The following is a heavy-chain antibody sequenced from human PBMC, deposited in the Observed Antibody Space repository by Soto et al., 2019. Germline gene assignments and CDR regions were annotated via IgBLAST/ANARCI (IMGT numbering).Heavy chain of an antibody. D-gene: IGHD3-10*01. CDR2: IYHSGST. CDR1: GGSISSGGYS. V-gene: IGHV4-30-2*01. CDR3: ARTYYYGSGSSLFDY. J-gene: IGHJ4*02. Sequence: SETLSLTCAVSGGSISSGGYSWSWIRQPPGKGLEWIGYIYHSGSTYYNPSLKSRVTISVDRSKNQLSLKLSSVTAADTAVYYCARTYYYGSGSSLFDYWGQGTLVTVSS.